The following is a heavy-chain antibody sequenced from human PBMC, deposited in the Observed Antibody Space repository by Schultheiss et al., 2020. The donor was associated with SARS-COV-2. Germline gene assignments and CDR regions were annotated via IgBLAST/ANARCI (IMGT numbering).Heavy chain of an antibody. Sequence: GGSLRLSCAASGFTFSSYGMHWVRQAPGKGLEWVAVIWYDGSNKYYADSVKGRFTISRDNAKNSLYLQMNSLRAEDTAVYYCARDLDSSGYWDWFDPWGQGTLVTVSS. CDR1: GFTFSSYG. J-gene: IGHJ5*02. D-gene: IGHD3-22*01. V-gene: IGHV3-33*08. CDR2: IWYDGSNK. CDR3: ARDLDSSGYWDWFDP.